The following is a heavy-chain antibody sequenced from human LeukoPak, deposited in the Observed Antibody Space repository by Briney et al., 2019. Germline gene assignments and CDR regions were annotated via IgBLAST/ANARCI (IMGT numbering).Heavy chain of an antibody. CDR2: ISGSGGST. J-gene: IGHJ4*02. D-gene: IGHD5-12*01. Sequence: GGSLRLSCAASGFTFSSYAMSWVRQAPGKGLEWVSAISGSGGSTYYADSVKGRFTISRDNSKNTLYLQMNSLRAEDTAVYYCAKHETPGYSGYDPFDYWGQGTLVTVSS. CDR1: GFTFSSYA. CDR3: AKHETPGYSGYDPFDY. V-gene: IGHV3-23*01.